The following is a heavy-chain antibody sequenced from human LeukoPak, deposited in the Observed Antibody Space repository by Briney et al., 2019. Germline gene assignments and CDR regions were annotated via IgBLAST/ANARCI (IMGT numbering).Heavy chain of an antibody. Sequence: GVSLRLLCGVSVLTFDEYDMLWARGAPGKGREWVSHISGEGGSTYYADSVKGRFTITRDYAKNSLYLRMNSLRAEDTAVYYCARGIIDFGVVIIGGEFDYWGQGTPVTVSS. CDR2: ISGEGGST. CDR3: ARGIIDFGVVIIGGEFDY. J-gene: IGHJ4*02. V-gene: IGHV3-43*02. CDR1: VLTFDEYD. D-gene: IGHD3-3*01.